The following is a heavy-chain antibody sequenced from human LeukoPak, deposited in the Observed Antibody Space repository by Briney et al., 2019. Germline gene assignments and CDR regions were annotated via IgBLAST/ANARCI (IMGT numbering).Heavy chain of an antibody. D-gene: IGHD1-26*01. CDR3: AREPHFSGSFPFDY. CDR2: ISAYNGST. V-gene: IGHV1-18*01. Sequence: GASVKVSCKASGYTFTSYGISWVRQAPGQGLEWMGWISAYNGSTNYAQKLQGRVTMTTDTSPSTAYMELRSLRSDDTAVYYCAREPHFSGSFPFDYWGQGTLVTVSS. J-gene: IGHJ4*02. CDR1: GYTFTSYG.